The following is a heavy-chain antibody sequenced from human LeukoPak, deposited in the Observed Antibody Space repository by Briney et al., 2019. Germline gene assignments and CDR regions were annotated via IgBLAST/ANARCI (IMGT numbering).Heavy chain of an antibody. CDR2: IWYDGSNK. CDR1: GFTFSSYG. CDR3: ARVGSGWSFDF. Sequence: GGSLRLSCAASGFTFSSYGMNWVRQAPGKGLEWVAVIWYDGSNKYYADSVKGRFTISRDNSKNTLSLQMNSLRAEDTAVYYCARVGSGWSFDFWGQGTLVAVSS. J-gene: IGHJ4*02. D-gene: IGHD6-19*01. V-gene: IGHV3-33*01.